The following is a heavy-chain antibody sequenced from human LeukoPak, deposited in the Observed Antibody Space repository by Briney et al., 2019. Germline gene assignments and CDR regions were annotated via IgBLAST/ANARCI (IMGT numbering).Heavy chain of an antibody. D-gene: IGHD2-15*01. CDR1: GVSISSSNSY. CDR2: IYYSGNT. CDR3: ARDYDIVVVVAAPKLRGAFDI. V-gene: IGHV4-39*02. Sequence: KPSETLSLTCAVSGVSISSSNSYWGWIRQPPGKGLEWIGSIYYSGNTYYNASLKSRVTISVDTSKNQFSLKVTSVTAADTAVYYCARDYDIVVVVAAPKLRGAFDIWGQGTMVTVSS. J-gene: IGHJ3*02.